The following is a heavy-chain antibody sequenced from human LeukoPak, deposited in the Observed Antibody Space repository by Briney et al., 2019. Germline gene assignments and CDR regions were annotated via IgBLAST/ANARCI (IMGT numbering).Heavy chain of an antibody. D-gene: IGHD1-1*01. CDR2: IYYSGST. J-gene: IGHJ4*02. CDR3: ASFGTGNFDY. V-gene: IGHV4-39*07. Sequence: PSETLSLTCTASGGSISSSSYYWGWIRQPPGKELEWIGSIYYSGSTYYNPSLKSRVTISVDTSKNQFSLKLSSVTAADTAVYYCASFGTGNFDYWGQGTLVTVSS. CDR1: GGSISSSSYY.